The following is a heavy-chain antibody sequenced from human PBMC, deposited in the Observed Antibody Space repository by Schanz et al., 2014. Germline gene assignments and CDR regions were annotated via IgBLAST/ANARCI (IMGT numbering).Heavy chain of an antibody. Sequence: QVQLVQSGAEVKKPGSSVKVSCKASGGTFSSYTISWVRQAPGQGLEWMGRIIPYNGNTNYAQKLQGRVTMTTDTSTSTAYMELRSLRSDDTAVYYCATLDYADSVSWGQGTMVTVSS. J-gene: IGHJ3*01. CDR3: ATLDYADSVS. CDR1: GGTFSSYT. V-gene: IGHV1-18*01. D-gene: IGHD4-17*01. CDR2: IIPYNGNT.